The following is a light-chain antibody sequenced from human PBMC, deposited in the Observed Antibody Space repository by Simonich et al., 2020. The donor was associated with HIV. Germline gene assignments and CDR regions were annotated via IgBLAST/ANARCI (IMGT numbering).Light chain of an antibody. Sequence: QSALTQPASVSGSPGQSITISCTGTSSDLDDYKYVSWYEQHPGKAPKLMIYDVSKRPSGVSNRFSGSKSGNTASLTISGLQAEDEADYYCNSYTSSSTLVFGGGTKLTVL. CDR2: DVS. CDR3: NSYTSSSTLV. V-gene: IGLV2-14*01. CDR1: SSDLDDYKY. J-gene: IGLJ3*02.